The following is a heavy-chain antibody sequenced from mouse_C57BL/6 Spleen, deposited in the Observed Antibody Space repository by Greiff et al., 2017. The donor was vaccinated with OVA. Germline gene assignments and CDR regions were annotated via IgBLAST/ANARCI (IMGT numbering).Heavy chain of an antibody. CDR1: GYTFTSYW. J-gene: IGHJ4*01. Sequence: VKLQQPGAELVMPGASVKLSCKASGYTFTSYWMHWVKQRPGQGLEWIGEIDPSDSYTNYNQKFKGKSTLTVDKSSSTAYMQLSSLTSEDSAVYYCARSGSSGSYWGQGTSVTVSS. V-gene: IGHV1-69*01. CDR3: ARSGSSGSY. CDR2: IDPSDSYT. D-gene: IGHD3-2*02.